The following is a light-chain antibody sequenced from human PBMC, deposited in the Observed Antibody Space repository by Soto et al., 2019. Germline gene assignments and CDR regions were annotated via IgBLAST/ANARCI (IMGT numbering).Light chain of an antibody. CDR2: DAS. CDR3: QQRSSWPLT. Sequence: EIVLTQSPATLSLSPGERATLSCRASQSINNYLAWYQQKPGQAPRLLISDASNRATGIPARFSGSGSGTDFTLSISSLEPEDFAVFYCQQRSSWPLTVGGGTKVEIK. J-gene: IGKJ4*01. CDR1: QSINNY. V-gene: IGKV3-11*01.